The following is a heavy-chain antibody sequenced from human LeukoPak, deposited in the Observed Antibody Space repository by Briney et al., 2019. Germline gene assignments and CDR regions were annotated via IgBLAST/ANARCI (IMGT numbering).Heavy chain of an antibody. D-gene: IGHD3-22*01. CDR3: ATDLDSSGYNDAFDI. J-gene: IGHJ3*02. V-gene: IGHV1-18*01. CDR1: GYTFTSYG. CDR2: ISAYNGNT. Sequence: ASVKVSCKASGYTFTSYGISWVRQAPGQGLEWMGWISAYNGNTNYAQKFQGRVTMTEDTSTDTAYMELSSLRSEDTAVYYCATDLDSSGYNDAFDIWGQGTMVTVSS.